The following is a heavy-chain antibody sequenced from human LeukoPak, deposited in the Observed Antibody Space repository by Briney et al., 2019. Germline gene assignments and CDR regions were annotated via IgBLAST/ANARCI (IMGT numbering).Heavy chain of an antibody. Sequence: GGFLRLSCVASGFTLSDHWMYWVRQGPGKGLAHVSRIESDASRTTYADSVKGRFTISRDDAKNTMYLQMNSLRAEDTAVYYCVKGGHKLDIQTTRYYYGLDVWGQGTTVAVSS. J-gene: IGHJ6*02. CDR3: VKGGHKLDIQTTRYYYGLDV. D-gene: IGHD5-12*01. CDR2: IESDASRT. V-gene: IGHV3-74*03. CDR1: GFTLSDHW.